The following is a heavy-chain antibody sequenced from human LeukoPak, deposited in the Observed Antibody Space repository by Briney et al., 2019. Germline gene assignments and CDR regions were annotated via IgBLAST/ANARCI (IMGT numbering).Heavy chain of an antibody. D-gene: IGHD3-22*01. CDR1: GYTFTGYY. J-gene: IGHJ4*02. Sequence: ASVKVSCKASGYTFTGYYMQWVRQAPGQGLEWMGRINPNSGGTNYAQKFQGRVTMTRDTSISTAYMELSRLRSDDTAVYYCARETYYYDSSGYQADDYWGQGTLVTVSS. V-gene: IGHV1-2*06. CDR2: INPNSGGT. CDR3: ARETYYYDSSGYQADDY.